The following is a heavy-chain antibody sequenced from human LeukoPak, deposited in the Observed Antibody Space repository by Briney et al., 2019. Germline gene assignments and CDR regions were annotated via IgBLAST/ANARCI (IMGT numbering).Heavy chain of an antibody. V-gene: IGHV1-2*02. D-gene: IGHD2-15*01. CDR2: INTHSGGT. CDR1: GYTFTDYY. Sequence: GASVKVSCKASGYTFTDYYMHWVRQAPGQGLEWMGWINTHSGGTSYAQKFQGRVTMTRDTSISTGFMELKSLGSDDTAVYYCARDFPYCRGGSCYSIIDYWGQGTLVTVSS. CDR3: ARDFPYCRGGSCYSIIDY. J-gene: IGHJ4*02.